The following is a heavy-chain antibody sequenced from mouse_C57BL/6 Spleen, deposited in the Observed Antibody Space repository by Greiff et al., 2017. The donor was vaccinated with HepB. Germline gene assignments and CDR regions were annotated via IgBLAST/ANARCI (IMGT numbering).Heavy chain of an antibody. CDR2: INPGSGGT. CDR3: ARGVYYGNGGFDC. CDR1: GYAFTNYL. D-gene: IGHD2-1*01. V-gene: IGHV1-54*01. J-gene: IGHJ2*01. Sequence: QVQLQQSGAELVRPGTSVKVSCKASGYAFTNYLIEWVKQRPGQGLEWIGVINPGSGGTNYNEKFKGKATLTADKSSSTAYMQLSSLTSEDSAVYFCARGVYYGNGGFDCWGQGTTLTVSS.